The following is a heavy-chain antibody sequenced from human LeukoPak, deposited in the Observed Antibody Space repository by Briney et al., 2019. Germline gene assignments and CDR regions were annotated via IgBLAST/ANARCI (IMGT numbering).Heavy chain of an antibody. J-gene: IGHJ6*02. CDR1: GFTFSNAW. CDR2: IKSKTDGGTT. CDR3: TTGPLYYYYYGMDV. V-gene: IGHV3-15*01. Sequence: PGGSLRLSCAASGFTFSNAWVSWVRQAPGKGLEWVGRIKSKTDGGTTDYAAPVKGRFTISRDDSKNTLYLQMNSLKTEDTAVYYCTTGPLYYYYYGMDVWGQGTTVTVSS.